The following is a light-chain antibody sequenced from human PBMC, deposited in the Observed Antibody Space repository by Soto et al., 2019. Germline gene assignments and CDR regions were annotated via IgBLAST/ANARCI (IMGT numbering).Light chain of an antibody. CDR3: QQYNNWPRGT. J-gene: IGKJ1*01. CDR1: QSVSSN. Sequence: EIVMTQSPATLSVSPGERATLSCRASQSVSSNLAWYQQKPGQAPRLLIYGASTRATGIPAWFSGSGSGTEFTLTISSLQSEDFAVYYCQQYNNWPRGTFGQGTKVEIK. CDR2: GAS. V-gene: IGKV3-15*01.